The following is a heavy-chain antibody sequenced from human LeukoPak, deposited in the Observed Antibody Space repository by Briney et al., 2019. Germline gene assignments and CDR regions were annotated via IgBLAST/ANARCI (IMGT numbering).Heavy chain of an antibody. D-gene: IGHD3-22*01. J-gene: IGHJ3*02. CDR2: IYHSGST. CDR1: GGSICRGGYS. V-gene: IGHV4-30-2*01. Sequence: SQTLSLTCAVSGGSICRGGYSGSWIRQPPGKCLGWIGYIYHSGSTYYNPSLKSRVTISVDRSKNQFSLKLSSVTAADTAVYYCARSGDSSGYYYRPNDAFDIWGQGTMVTVSS. CDR3: ARSGDSSGYYYRPNDAFDI.